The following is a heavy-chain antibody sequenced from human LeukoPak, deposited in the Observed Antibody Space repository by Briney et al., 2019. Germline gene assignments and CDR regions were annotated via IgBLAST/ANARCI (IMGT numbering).Heavy chain of an antibody. CDR3: ARDGESLWFGESYRDDAFDI. J-gene: IGHJ3*02. V-gene: IGHV3-7*01. CDR1: GFTFSSYC. Sequence: PGGSLRVSCAASGFTFSSYCMSWVRQAPGKGLEWVANIKKDGSEKYYVDSVKGRFTISRDNAKNSLYLQMNSLRAEDTAVYYCARDGESLWFGESYRDDAFDIWGQGTMVTVSS. D-gene: IGHD3-10*01. CDR2: IKKDGSEK.